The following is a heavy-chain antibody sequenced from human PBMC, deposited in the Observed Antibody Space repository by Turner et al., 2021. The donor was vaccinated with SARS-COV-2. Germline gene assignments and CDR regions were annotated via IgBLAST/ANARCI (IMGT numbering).Heavy chain of an antibody. Sequence: QLQLQESGPGLVKPSETLSLTCAVSGGSISTTNHYWGWIRQPPGKGLEWIGSISYTGRTFYTPSLKSRVTLSIDTSKNHFSLKVTSVTAADTAGYYCARQGGVDYWGQGTLVTVSS. CDR3: ARQGGVDY. CDR1: GGSISTTNHY. V-gene: IGHV4-39*01. CDR2: ISYTGRT. J-gene: IGHJ4*02.